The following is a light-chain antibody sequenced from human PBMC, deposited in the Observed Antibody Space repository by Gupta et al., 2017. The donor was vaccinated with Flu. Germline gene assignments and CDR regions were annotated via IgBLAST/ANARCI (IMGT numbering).Light chain of an antibody. V-gene: IGKV4-1*01. Sequence: DIVMTQSPESLPVALGERATINCKSSQSVLYTSNNKNSVAWYRQKPGQPPQLLIYWAATRESAVPDRFSGSWSGTDFTLTISSLQAEDVAVYYCQQYPNNPRTFGQGTRVEIK. CDR1: QSVLYTSNNKNS. J-gene: IGKJ1*01. CDR3: QQYPNNPRT. CDR2: WAA.